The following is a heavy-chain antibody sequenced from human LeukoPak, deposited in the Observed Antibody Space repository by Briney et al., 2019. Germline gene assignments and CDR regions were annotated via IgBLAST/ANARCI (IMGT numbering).Heavy chain of an antibody. CDR2: ITGSGTNR. CDR3: VIWGDYDVLTGYYVPDY. Sequence: GGSLRLSCVASGFTFSNYAMSRVRQAPGKGLEWVSAITGSGTNRYYADSLKGRFTTSRDNSKNTVFLQMNSLRHEGTAIYYCVIWGDYDVLTGYYVPDYWGQGTLVTVAS. CDR1: GFTFSNYA. D-gene: IGHD3-9*01. V-gene: IGHV3-23*01. J-gene: IGHJ4*02.